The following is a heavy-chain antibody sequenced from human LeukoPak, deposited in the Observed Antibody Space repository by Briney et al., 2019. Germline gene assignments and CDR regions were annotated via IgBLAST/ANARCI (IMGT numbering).Heavy chain of an antibody. CDR3: ARDQRSYYYGSGSYSTFGY. Sequence: PGGSLRLSCAASGFIFSDYYMSWIRQAPGEGLEWVSYISSSGSTIYYADSVKGRFTISRDNAKNSLYLQMNSLRAEDTAVYYCARDQRSYYYGSGSYSTFGYWGQGTLVTVSS. CDR2: ISSSGSTI. CDR1: GFIFSDYY. V-gene: IGHV3-11*01. J-gene: IGHJ4*02. D-gene: IGHD3-10*01.